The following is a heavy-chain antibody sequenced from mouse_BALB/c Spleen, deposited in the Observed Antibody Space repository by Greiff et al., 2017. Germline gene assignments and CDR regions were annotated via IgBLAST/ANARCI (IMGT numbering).Heavy chain of an antibody. V-gene: IGHV1-15*01. CDR3: TRWDY. J-gene: IGHJ2*01. CDR1: GYTFTDYE. Sequence: VQLQQSGAELVRPGASVTLSCKASGYTFTDYEMHWVKQTPVHGLEWIGAIDPETGGTAYNQKFKGKATLTADTSSSTAYMELRSLTSEDSAVYYCTRWDYWGQGTTLTVSS. CDR2: IDPETGGT.